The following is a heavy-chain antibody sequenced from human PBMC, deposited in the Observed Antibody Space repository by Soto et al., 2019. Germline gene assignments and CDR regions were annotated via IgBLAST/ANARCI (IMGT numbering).Heavy chain of an antibody. Sequence: EVQLVESGGSLVQPGGSLRLSCAASGFTVSSNYMSRVRQAPGKGLEWVSLIYSGGRTYYADSVKGRFTISRDNSKNTLYLQMNSLRAEETAVDYCALRDYYYGMDVWGPGTTVTVSS. CDR2: IYSGGRT. CDR3: ALRDYYYGMDV. J-gene: IGHJ6*02. CDR1: GFTVSSNY. V-gene: IGHV3-66*01.